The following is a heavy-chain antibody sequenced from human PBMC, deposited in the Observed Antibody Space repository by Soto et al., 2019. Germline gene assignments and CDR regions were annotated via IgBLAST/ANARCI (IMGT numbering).Heavy chain of an antibody. CDR3: ARDSEEGYKNFDS. D-gene: IGHD5-12*01. V-gene: IGHV4-61*01. Sequence: SETLPPTCAVSGASISGIYYRSWIRQPPGKALEWIGYXXXGXIXXXNXXXXSRVTMSVDTSKNQFSLKLSPVTAADPAVHYCARDSEEGYKNFDSWGQGTQVTVSS. J-gene: IGHJ4*02. CDR1: GASISGIYY. CDR2: XXXGXIX.